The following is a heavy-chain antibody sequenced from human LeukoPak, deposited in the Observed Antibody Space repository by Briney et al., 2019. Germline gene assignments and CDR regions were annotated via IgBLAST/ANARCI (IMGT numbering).Heavy chain of an antibody. Sequence: GGSLRLSCAASGFTFSSYWMSSVRQAPGKGLEWLANIRQDGSEKYYVDSVKGRFTISRDNAKNSLYLQMNSLRAEDTAVYYCARVGERDKFALIEGWFDPWGQGTLVTVSS. J-gene: IGHJ5*02. CDR1: GFTFSSYW. D-gene: IGHD2-21*01. V-gene: IGHV3-7*01. CDR3: ARVGERDKFALIEGWFDP. CDR2: IRQDGSEK.